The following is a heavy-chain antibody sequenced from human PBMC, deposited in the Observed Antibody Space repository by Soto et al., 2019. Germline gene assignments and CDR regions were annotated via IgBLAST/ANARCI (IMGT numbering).Heavy chain of an antibody. CDR1: GFSFSTFE. V-gene: IGHV3-23*01. J-gene: IGHJ5*01. CDR3: VKGGWLDF. D-gene: IGHD3-16*01. Sequence: EVQLLESGGGLAQPGGSLRLSCAASGFSFSTFEMSWVRQAPGRGLEWVSFISDDGSRTYYADAVKGRFTISRDNSKHTLYLQMNRLTAEDTAVYACVKGGWLDFWGQGTLVTVSS. CDR2: ISDDGSRT.